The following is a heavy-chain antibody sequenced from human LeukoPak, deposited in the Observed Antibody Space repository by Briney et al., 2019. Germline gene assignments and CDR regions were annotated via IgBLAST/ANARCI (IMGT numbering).Heavy chain of an antibody. V-gene: IGHV1-69*04. D-gene: IGHD3-16*02. CDR1: GGSFSSYV. J-gene: IGHJ3*02. CDR3: TREGVYAPDPSSYHRDAFDI. Sequence: SVKVSCKASGGSFSSYVITWVRQAPGQGLEWMGRIIPVLGVSNFAQKSEGRVTITADKSTNTAHMELRRLESGDTAVYYCTREGVYAPDPSSYHRDAFDIWGQGTVVIVSS. CDR2: IIPVLGVS.